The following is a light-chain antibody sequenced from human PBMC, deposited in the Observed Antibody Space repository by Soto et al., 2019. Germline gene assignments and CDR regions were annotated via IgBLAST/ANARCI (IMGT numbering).Light chain of an antibody. Sequence: DIQMTQSPSSVSASVGDRVTITCRASQGISSCLAWYQQKPGQVPKLLIYAASRFQSGVPPRFSGNGSGTDFTLTISSPQPEDFANYYCQQVHSIPLTFGGGTKVEIK. CDR3: QQVHSIPLT. CDR2: AAS. CDR1: QGISSC. J-gene: IGKJ4*01. V-gene: IGKV1D-12*01.